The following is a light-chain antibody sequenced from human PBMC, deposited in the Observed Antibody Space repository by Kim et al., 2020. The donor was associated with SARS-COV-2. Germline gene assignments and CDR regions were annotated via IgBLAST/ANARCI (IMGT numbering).Light chain of an antibody. Sequence: SYDLTQPPSVSVSPGQTASITCSGDKLGDKYVHWYQQKSGQSPLLVMYQDNKRPSGIPERFSGSNSGNTATLTISGTQALDEADYYCQAWDSRTAVFGGGTKLTVL. CDR3: QAWDSRTAV. J-gene: IGLJ3*02. CDR2: QDN. CDR1: KLGDKY. V-gene: IGLV3-1*01.